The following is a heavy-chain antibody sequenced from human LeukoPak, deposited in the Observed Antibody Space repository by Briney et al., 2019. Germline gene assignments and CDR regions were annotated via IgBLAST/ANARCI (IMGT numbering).Heavy chain of an antibody. CDR3: AREWIPFDI. V-gene: IGHV3-48*04. D-gene: IGHD2-2*03. CDR1: GFTFSSYS. J-gene: IGHJ3*02. Sequence: PGGSLRLSCAASGFTFSSYSMNWVRQAPGKGLEWVSYISSSSSTIYYADSVRGRFTISRDNAKNTLYLQMNSLRAEDTAVYYCAREWIPFDIWGQGTMVTVSS. CDR2: ISSSSSTI.